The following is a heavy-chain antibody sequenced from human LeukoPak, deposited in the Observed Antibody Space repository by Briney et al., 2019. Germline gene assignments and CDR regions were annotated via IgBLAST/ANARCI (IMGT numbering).Heavy chain of an antibody. Sequence: SETLSLTCAVYGGSFSGYYWSWSRQPPGKGLEWIGEINHSGSTNYNPSLKSRVTISVDTSKNQFSLKLSSVTAADTAVYYCARASITSYYDFWSGGGYYYYMDVWGKGTTVTVSS. CDR2: INHSGST. V-gene: IGHV4-34*01. CDR3: ARASITSYYDFWSGGGYYYYMDV. J-gene: IGHJ6*03. CDR1: GGSFSGYY. D-gene: IGHD3-3*01.